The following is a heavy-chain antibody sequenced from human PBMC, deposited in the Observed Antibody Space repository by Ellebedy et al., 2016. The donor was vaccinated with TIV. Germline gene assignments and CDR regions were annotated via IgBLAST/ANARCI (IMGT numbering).Heavy chain of an antibody. D-gene: IGHD6-13*01. V-gene: IGHV1-3*01. J-gene: IGHJ4*02. CDR3: ARTGFRSIGQQLVPNYYFDY. CDR2: INAGNGNT. Sequence: AASVKVSCKASGFTFTSYAIHWVRQAPGQRLEWMGWINAGNGNTKYSQKFQGRVTITRDTSASTAYMELSSLRSEDTAVYYCARTGFRSIGQQLVPNYYFDYWGQGTLVTVSS. CDR1: GFTFTSYA.